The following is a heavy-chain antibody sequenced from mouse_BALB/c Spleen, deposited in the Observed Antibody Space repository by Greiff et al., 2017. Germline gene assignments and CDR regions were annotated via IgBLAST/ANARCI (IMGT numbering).Heavy chain of an antibody. CDR1: GFTFSSFG. J-gene: IGHJ2*01. D-gene: IGHD2-1*01. CDR3: ARDYGNYFFDY. V-gene: IGHV5-17*02. Sequence: EVNLVESGGGLVQPGGSRKLSCAASGFTFSSFGMHWVRQAPEKGLEWVAYISSGSSTIYYADTVKGRFTISRDNPKNTLFLQMTSLRSEDTAMYYCARDYGNYFFDYWGQGTTLTVSS. CDR2: ISSGSSTI.